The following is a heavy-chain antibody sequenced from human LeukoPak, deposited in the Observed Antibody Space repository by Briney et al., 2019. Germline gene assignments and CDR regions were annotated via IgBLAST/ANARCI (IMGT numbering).Heavy chain of an antibody. Sequence: GSLRLSCAASGLTISGDSMNWVRQPPGKGLEWIGEIYHSGSTSYNPSLKSRVTISVDKSKNQFSLKLSSVTAADTAVYYCAGSSSWYSSFFGYWGQGTLVTVSS. D-gene: IGHD6-13*01. J-gene: IGHJ4*02. CDR3: AGSSSWYSSFFGY. CDR1: GLTISGDSM. V-gene: IGHV4-4*02. CDR2: IYHSGST.